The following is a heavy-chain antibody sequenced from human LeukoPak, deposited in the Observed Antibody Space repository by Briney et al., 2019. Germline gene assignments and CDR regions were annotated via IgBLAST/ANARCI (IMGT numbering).Heavy chain of an antibody. CDR3: ARDLPIYYYGMDV. V-gene: IGHV3-11*06. J-gene: IGHJ6*04. CDR1: GFTFSDYY. D-gene: IGHD2-2*02. CDR2: ISSSSSYT. Sequence: PGGSLRLSCAASGFTFSDYYMSWIRQAPGKGLEWVSYISSSSSYTYYADSVKGRFTISRDNAKNSLYLQMNSLRAEDTAVYYCARDLPIYYYGMDVWGKGTTVTVSS.